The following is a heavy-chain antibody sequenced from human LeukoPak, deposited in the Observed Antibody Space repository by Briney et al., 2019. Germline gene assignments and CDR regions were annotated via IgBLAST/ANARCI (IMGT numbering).Heavy chain of an antibody. CDR2: IYTSGRI. J-gene: IGHJ6*03. D-gene: IGHD6-13*01. V-gene: IGHV4-61*02. Sequence: SETLSLTCTVSGGSISSGVYSWSWIRQPAGKGLEWIGRIYTSGRINYNPSLKSRVTISVDTSKNQFSLKPSSVTAADTAVYYCARDLEIAAAGPYYYYMDVWGKGTTVTVSS. CDR1: GGSISSGVYS. CDR3: ARDLEIAAAGPYYYYMDV.